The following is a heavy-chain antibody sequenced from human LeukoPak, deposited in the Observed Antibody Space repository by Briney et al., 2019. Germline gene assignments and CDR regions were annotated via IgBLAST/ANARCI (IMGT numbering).Heavy chain of an antibody. Sequence: GSLRLSCATFGFSFIHSWIGWVRQAPGKGLEWVGRIKSKKDGGAIDYAAPVKGRFTISRDDSKNMVYLQISSLKTEDTAVYYCTTEPRDWGQGTLVTVSS. V-gene: IGHV3-15*01. CDR1: GFSFIHSW. J-gene: IGHJ4*02. CDR2: IKSKKDGGAI. CDR3: TTEPRD.